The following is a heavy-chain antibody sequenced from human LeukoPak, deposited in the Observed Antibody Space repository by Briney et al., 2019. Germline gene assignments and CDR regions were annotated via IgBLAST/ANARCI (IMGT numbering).Heavy chain of an antibody. V-gene: IGHV4-34*01. D-gene: IGHD6-6*01. CDR2: INHSGST. CDR1: GGSFSGYY. J-gene: IGHJ4*02. CDR3: ARGLSSSSLYYFDY. Sequence: SETLSLTCAVYGGSFSGYYWSWIRQPPGKGLEWIGEINHSGSTNYNPSLKSRVTISVDTSKNQFSLKLSSVTAADTAEYYCARGLSSSSLYYFDYWGQGTLVTVSS.